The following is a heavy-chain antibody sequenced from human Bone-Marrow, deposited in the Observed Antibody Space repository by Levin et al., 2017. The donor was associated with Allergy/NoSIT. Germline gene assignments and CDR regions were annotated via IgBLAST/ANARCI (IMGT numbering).Heavy chain of an antibody. V-gene: IGHV3-48*03. CDR3: AGSLLGGTNPPVDY. Sequence: TGESLKISCAASGFTFSTYEMNWVRQAPGKGLEWVSYISSSGSTIYYADSMKGRFTISRDNAKNSLYLQMNSLRAEDTAVYYCAGSLLGGTNPPVDYWGQGTLVTVSS. CDR1: GFTFSTYE. D-gene: IGHD1-26*01. CDR2: ISSSGSTI. J-gene: IGHJ4*02.